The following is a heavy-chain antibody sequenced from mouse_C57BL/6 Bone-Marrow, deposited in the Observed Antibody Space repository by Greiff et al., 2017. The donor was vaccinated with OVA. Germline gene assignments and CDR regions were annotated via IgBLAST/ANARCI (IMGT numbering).Heavy chain of an antibody. Sequence: VQLQQPGAELVKPGASVKVSCKASGYTFTSYWMHWVKQRPGQGLEWIGRIHPSDSATNYNQKFKGKATLTVDKSSSTAYMQLSSLTSEDSAVYYCAIPIPRYDYEAWFAYWGQGTLVTVSA. D-gene: IGHD2-4*01. CDR2: IHPSDSAT. V-gene: IGHV1-74*01. CDR1: GYTFTSYW. CDR3: AIPIPRYDYEAWFAY. J-gene: IGHJ3*01.